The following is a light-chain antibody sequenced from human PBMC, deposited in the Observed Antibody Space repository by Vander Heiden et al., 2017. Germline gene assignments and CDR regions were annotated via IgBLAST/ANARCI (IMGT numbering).Light chain of an antibody. CDR3: QQYYSAPIT. V-gene: IGKV4-1*01. J-gene: IGKJ5*01. CDR2: WAS. CDR1: QSLLSSADNKNY. Sequence: DIVMTQSPDSLAVSLGERATIHCKSSQSLLSSADNKNYLGWFQQKAGQPPKLLISWASTRESGVPDRFSGSGTGTDFTLTISSLQAEDVAVYSCQQYYSAPITFGQGTRLDIK.